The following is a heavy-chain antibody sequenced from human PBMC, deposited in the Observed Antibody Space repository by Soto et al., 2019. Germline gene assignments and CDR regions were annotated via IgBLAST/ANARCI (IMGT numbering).Heavy chain of an antibody. CDR2: IYYSGST. J-gene: IGHJ4*02. V-gene: IGHV4-39*01. CDR3: ARWIQLWEYYFDY. Sequence: PSETLSLTCTVSGGSISSSSYYWGWIRQPPGKGLEWIGSIYYSGSTYYNPSLKSRVTISVDTSKNQFSLKLSSVTAADTAVYYCARWIQLWEYYFDYWGQGTLVTVSS. D-gene: IGHD5-18*01. CDR1: GGSISSSSYY.